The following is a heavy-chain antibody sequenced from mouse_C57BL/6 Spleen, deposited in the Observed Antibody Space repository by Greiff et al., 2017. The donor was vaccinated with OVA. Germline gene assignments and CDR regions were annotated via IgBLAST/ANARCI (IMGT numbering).Heavy chain of an antibody. CDR1: GFNIKDDY. Sequence: EVQGVESGAELVRPGASVKLSCTASGFNIKDDYMHWVKQRPEQGLEWIGWIDPENGDTEYASKFQGKATITADTSSNTAYLQLSSLTSEDTAVYYCTKTAAQATDYWGQGTTLTVSS. J-gene: IGHJ2*01. CDR2: IDPENGDT. CDR3: TKTAAQATDY. D-gene: IGHD3-2*02. V-gene: IGHV14-4*01.